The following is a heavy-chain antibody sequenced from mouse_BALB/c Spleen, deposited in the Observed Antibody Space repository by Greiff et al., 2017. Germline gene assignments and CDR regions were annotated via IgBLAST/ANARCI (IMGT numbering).Heavy chain of an antibody. CDR2: IDPETGGT. CDR3: TRFGLRGFAY. Sequence: QVQLQQSGAELVRPGASVTLSCKASGYTFTDYEMHWVKQTPVHGLEWIGAIDPETGGTAYNQKFKGKATLTADKSSSTAYMELRSLTSEDSAVYYCTRFGLRGFAYWGQGTSVTVSS. D-gene: IGHD2-4*01. CDR1: GYTFTDYE. V-gene: IGHV1-15*01. J-gene: IGHJ4*01.